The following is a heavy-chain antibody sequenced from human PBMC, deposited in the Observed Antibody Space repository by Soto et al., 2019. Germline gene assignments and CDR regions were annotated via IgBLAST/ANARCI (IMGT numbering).Heavy chain of an antibody. D-gene: IGHD5-18*01. J-gene: IGHJ4*02. Sequence: QVQLVQSGAEVKKPESSVKVSCKAPVGTFSTYAISWVRQAPGQGLEWMGGIIPMFGTANYAQRLQDRVTITADESTNTVYMELSSLRSADTAVYFCASGIQLWLRRINNGYSGWGQGTLVTVSS. CDR2: IIPMFGTA. CDR3: ASGIQLWLRRINNGYSG. CDR1: VGTFSTYA. V-gene: IGHV1-69*12.